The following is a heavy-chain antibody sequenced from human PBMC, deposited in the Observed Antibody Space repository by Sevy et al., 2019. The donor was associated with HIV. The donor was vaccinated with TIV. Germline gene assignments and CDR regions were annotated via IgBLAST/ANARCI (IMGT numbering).Heavy chain of an antibody. V-gene: IGHV1-46*01. CDR2: MDPSGGTR. CDR1: GYTFTNYY. CDR3: VRGDCGGDCSPHWFDP. D-gene: IGHD2-21*01. J-gene: IGHJ5*02. Sequence: ASVKVSCKTSGYTFTNYYMHWVRQAPGQGLEWMGLMDPSGGTRSYAQKFQGRVTMTRDTSTSTVNMELSSLRSDDTALYYCVRGDCGGDCSPHWFDPWGQGTLVTVSS.